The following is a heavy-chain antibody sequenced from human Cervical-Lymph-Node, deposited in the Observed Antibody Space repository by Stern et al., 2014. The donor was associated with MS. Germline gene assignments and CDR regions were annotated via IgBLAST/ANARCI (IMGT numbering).Heavy chain of an antibody. CDR3: AASHCTNGVCYIGGLDY. J-gene: IGHJ4*02. V-gene: IGHV4-59*08. CDR2: IYDSGST. D-gene: IGHD2-8*01. CDR1: GGSLSMFH. Sequence: VQLVESGPRLVKPSETLSLTCTVSGGSLSMFHWSWIRQSPGKGLEWIGDIYDSGSTHCNPSLKGRVTISGDTSKNQLSLELNSVTAADTAVYYCAASHCTNGVCYIGGLDYWGQGTLVTVSS.